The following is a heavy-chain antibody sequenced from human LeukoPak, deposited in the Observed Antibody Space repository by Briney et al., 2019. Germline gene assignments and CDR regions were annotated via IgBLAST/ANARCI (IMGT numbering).Heavy chain of an antibody. Sequence: PGGSLRLSCAGSGITFDDYGMFWVRHAPGKGLEWVSGISWYSGSRGYADSVKGRFTITRDNAKNSLYLQMKRLRTEDTALYYCVKAAVGATMVDWFDTWGQGTLVTVSS. V-gene: IGHV3-9*01. J-gene: IGHJ5*02. CDR3: VKAAVGATMVDWFDT. CDR1: GITFDDYG. CDR2: ISWYSGSR. D-gene: IGHD1-26*01.